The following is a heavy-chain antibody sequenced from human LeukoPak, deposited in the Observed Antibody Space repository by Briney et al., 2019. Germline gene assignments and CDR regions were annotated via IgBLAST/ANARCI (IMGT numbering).Heavy chain of an antibody. Sequence: GRSLRLSCAASGFTFSSYSMNWVRQAPGKGLEWVSSISYDSSYIYYADSVKGRFTISRDNAKNSLYLQMNSLRAEDTAVYYCARDQSITMVRGITRAPPKYWGQGTLVTVSS. CDR1: GFTFSSYS. CDR3: ARDQSITMVRGITRAPPKY. J-gene: IGHJ4*02. CDR2: ISYDSSYI. D-gene: IGHD3-10*01. V-gene: IGHV3-21*01.